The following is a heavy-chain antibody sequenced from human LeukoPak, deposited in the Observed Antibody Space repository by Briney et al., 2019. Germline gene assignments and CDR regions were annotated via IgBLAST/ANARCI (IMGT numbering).Heavy chain of an antibody. V-gene: IGHV4-39*02. CDR2: IYYSGST. CDR1: GGSINSSSYY. CDR3: ARDFYYYGMDV. J-gene: IGHJ6*02. Sequence: SETLSLTCTVSGGSINSSSYYWDWIRQPPGKGLEWIGNIYYSGSTYYNPSLKSRVTISVDTSKNQFSLNLSSVTAADTAVYYCARDFYYYGMDVWGQGTAVTVSS.